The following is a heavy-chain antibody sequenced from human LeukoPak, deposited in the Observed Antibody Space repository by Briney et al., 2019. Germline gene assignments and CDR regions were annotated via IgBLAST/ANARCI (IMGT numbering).Heavy chain of an antibody. J-gene: IGHJ5*02. D-gene: IGHD2-15*01. V-gene: IGHV1-18*01. CDR3: ARVVVEAGTNWFDP. CDR1: GYTFTNYG. CDR2: ISANKGNT. Sequence: ASVKVSCKASGYTFTNYGITWVRQAPGQGLEWMGWISANKGNTNYAQKLQGRATMTTDTSTSTVYMELRSLTSDDTAVYYCARVVVEAGTNWFDPWGQGTLVTVSS.